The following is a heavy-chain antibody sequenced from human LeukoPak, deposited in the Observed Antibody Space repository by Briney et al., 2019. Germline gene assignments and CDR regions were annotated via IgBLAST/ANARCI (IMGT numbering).Heavy chain of an antibody. CDR1: GFTVSSNY. Sequence: GESLKISCAASGFTVSSNYMSWVRQAPGKGLEWVSVIYSGGSTYYADSVKGRFTISRDNSKSTLYLQMNSLRAEDTAVYYCARGAGSYEYYMDVWGKGTTVTVSS. CDR2: IYSGGST. D-gene: IGHD3-10*01. CDR3: ARGAGSYEYYMDV. V-gene: IGHV3-53*01. J-gene: IGHJ6*03.